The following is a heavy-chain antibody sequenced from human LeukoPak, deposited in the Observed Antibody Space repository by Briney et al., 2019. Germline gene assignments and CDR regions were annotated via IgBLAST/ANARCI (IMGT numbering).Heavy chain of an antibody. CDR3: APIGYCSGGSCYSN. CDR1: GVSISSGDYY. V-gene: IGHV4-30-4*01. CDR2: IYYSGST. D-gene: IGHD2-15*01. Sequence: PSQTLSLTCTVSGVSISSGDYYWSWIRQPPGKGLEWIGFIYYSGSTYYNPSLKSRVTISVDTSKNQFSLKLSSVTAADTAVYYCAPIGYCSGGSCYSNWGQGTLVTVSS. J-gene: IGHJ4*02.